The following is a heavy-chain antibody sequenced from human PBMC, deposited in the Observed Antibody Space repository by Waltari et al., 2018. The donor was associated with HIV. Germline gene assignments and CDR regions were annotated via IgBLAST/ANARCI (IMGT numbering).Heavy chain of an antibody. Sequence: QVQLQQWGAGLLKPSETLSLTCAVYGGSFSGYYWSWIRQPPGKGLEWIGEINHSGSTNYNPSLKSRVTISVDTSKNQFSLKLSSVTAADTAVYYCARSSGYYGSGNWGQGTLVTVSS. CDR1: GGSFSGYY. D-gene: IGHD3-10*01. J-gene: IGHJ4*02. CDR2: INHSGST. CDR3: ARSSGYYGSGN. V-gene: IGHV4-34*01.